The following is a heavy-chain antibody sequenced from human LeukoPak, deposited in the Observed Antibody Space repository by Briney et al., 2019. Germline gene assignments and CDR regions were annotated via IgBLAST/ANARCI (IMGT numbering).Heavy chain of an antibody. J-gene: IGHJ5*02. D-gene: IGHD2-2*01. CDR1: GGSITSGEHY. CDR2: IYHSGST. CDR3: ARQYQLQDNWFDP. V-gene: IGHV4-30-2*01. Sequence: SETLSLTCTVSGGSITSGEHYCRWIRQPPGKGLEWIGYIYHSGSTYYNPSLKSRVTISVDRSKNQFSLKLSSVTAADTAVYYCARQYQLQDNWFDPWGQGTLVTVSS.